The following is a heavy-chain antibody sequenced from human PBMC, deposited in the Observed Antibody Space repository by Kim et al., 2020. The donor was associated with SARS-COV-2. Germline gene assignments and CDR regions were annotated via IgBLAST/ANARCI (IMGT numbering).Heavy chain of an antibody. J-gene: IGHJ4*02. D-gene: IGHD1-26*01. V-gene: IGHV3-23*01. Sequence: TYYADTVKGRFTISRDNTKNTVYLQMNSLRAEDTAVYYCANPRSGSRDGYWGQGTLVTVSS. CDR3: ANPRSGSRDGY. CDR2: T.